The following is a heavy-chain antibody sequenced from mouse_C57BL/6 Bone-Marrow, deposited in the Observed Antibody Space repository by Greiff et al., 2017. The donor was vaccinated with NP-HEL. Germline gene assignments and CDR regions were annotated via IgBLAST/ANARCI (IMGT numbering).Heavy chain of an antibody. CDR1: GYTFTDYE. V-gene: IGHV1-15*01. CDR2: IDPETGGT. J-gene: IGHJ1*03. CDR3: TGWLLPLYWYFDV. Sequence: LVESGAELVRPGASVTLSCKASGYTFTDYEMHWVKQTPVHGLEWIGAIDPETGGTAYNQKFKGKAILTADKSSSTAYMELRSLTSEDSAVYYCTGWLLPLYWYFDVWGTGTTVTVSS. D-gene: IGHD2-3*01.